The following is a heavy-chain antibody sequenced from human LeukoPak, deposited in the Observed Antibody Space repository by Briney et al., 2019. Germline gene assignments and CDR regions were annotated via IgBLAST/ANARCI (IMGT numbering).Heavy chain of an antibody. CDR1: GLTFSSRDW. J-gene: IGHJ5*02. D-gene: IGHD2-21*02. CDR3: ARAPYCGGDCYNNWFDP. Sequence: GGSLRLSCVASGLTFSSRDWMTWVRQAPGKGLEWVSGINWNGGSTGYADSVKGRFTISRDNAKNSLYLQMNSLRAEDTALYYCARAPYCGGDCYNNWFDPWGQGTLVTISS. CDR2: INWNGGST. V-gene: IGHV3-20*04.